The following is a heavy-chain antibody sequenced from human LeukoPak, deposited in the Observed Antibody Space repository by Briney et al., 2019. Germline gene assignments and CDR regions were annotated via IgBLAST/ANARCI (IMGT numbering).Heavy chain of an antibody. Sequence: SVNVSCKASGGTFSSYAISWVRQAPGQGLEWMGGIIPIFGTANYAQKFQGRVTITTDEPTSTAYMELSSLRSEDTAVYYCARAQVPTYYYGSGSYYFDYWGQGTLVTVSS. CDR2: IIPIFGTA. J-gene: IGHJ4*02. D-gene: IGHD3-10*01. CDR3: ARAQVPTYYYGSGSYYFDY. V-gene: IGHV1-69*05. CDR1: GGTFSSYA.